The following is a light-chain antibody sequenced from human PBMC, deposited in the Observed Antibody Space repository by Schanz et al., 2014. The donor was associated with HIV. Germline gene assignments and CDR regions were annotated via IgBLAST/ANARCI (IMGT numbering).Light chain of an antibody. Sequence: QSALTQPPSASGSPGQSVTISCTGTSSDVGGHNYVSWYQQHPGKAPKLMIYEVSKRPSGVPDRFSGSKSGNTASLTVSGLQAEDEADYYCSSYAGNNKLGVFGTGTKLTVL. J-gene: IGLJ1*01. CDR1: SSDVGGHNY. V-gene: IGLV2-8*01. CDR3: SSYAGNNKLGV. CDR2: EVS.